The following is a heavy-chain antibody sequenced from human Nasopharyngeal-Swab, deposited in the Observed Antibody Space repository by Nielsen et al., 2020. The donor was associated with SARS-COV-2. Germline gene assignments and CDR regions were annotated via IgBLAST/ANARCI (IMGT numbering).Heavy chain of an antibody. CDR3: ARDSERYSSGYDYYYYGMDV. J-gene: IGHJ6*02. D-gene: IGHD5-18*01. CDR2: ISSSGSTI. Sequence: GESLKISCAASGFTFSDYYMSWIRQAPGKGLEWVSYISSSGSTIYYADSVKGRFTISRDNAKNSLYLQMNSLRAEDTAVYYCARDSERYSSGYDYYYYGMDVWGQGTTVTVSS. V-gene: IGHV3-11*01. CDR1: GFTFSDYY.